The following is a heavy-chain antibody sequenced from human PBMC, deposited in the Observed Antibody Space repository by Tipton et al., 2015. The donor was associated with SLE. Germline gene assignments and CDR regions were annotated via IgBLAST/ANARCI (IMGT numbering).Heavy chain of an antibody. Sequence: QVQLVQSGPEVKEPGASVKVSCKTSGYSLSIYGISWVRQAPGQGLEWMGWVSTYNGNTHYAQKYQGRVILTADTSTRTAYMELRSLRADDTAVYYCAKDSPTGDGAWLDPWGQGTLVTVSS. J-gene: IGHJ5*02. V-gene: IGHV1-18*01. CDR2: VSTYNGNT. CDR3: AKDSPTGDGAWLDP. D-gene: IGHD1-1*01. CDR1: GYSLSIYG.